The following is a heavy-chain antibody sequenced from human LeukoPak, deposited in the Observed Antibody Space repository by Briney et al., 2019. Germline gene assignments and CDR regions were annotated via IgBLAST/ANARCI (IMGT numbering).Heavy chain of an antibody. CDR1: GFPFSSYW. CDR3: TRVGYIDEGIDY. CDR2: IKQDGSKK. V-gene: IGHV3-7*04. Sequence: GGSLRLSCVASGFPFSSYWMTWVRQAPGKGLEWVANIKQDGSKKSYVDSVKGRSTISRDNAKNSLYLQMNSLRAEDTAIYYCTRVGYIDEGIDYWGQGTLVTVSS. J-gene: IGHJ4*02. D-gene: IGHD5-24*01.